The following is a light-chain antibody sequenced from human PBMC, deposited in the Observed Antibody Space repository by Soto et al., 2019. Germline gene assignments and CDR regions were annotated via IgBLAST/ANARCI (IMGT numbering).Light chain of an antibody. V-gene: IGLV2-14*01. Sequence: QSVLTQPASVSGSPGQSITISCSGTSSDIGTYDHVAWFQQFPGKTPKLMIYSVSNRPSGVSYRFSGSKSGNTASPTISGLQAEDEADYYCISYTVSRSYVFGTGTKVTVL. CDR3: ISYTVSRSYV. J-gene: IGLJ1*01. CDR2: SVS. CDR1: SSDIGTYDH.